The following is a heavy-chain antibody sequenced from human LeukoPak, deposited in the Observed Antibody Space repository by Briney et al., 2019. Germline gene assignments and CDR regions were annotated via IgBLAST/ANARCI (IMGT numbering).Heavy chain of an antibody. CDR3: ARDRNSYDSSGYYYLY. J-gene: IGHJ4*02. V-gene: IGHV1-46*01. CDR1: GYTFTSYY. CDR2: INPSGGST. Sequence: ASVKVSCKASGYTFTSYYMHWVRQAPGQGLEWMGIINPSGGSTSYAQKSQGRVTMTRDTSTSTVYTELSSLRSEDTAVYYCARDRNSYDSSGYYYLYWGQGTLVTVS. D-gene: IGHD3-22*01.